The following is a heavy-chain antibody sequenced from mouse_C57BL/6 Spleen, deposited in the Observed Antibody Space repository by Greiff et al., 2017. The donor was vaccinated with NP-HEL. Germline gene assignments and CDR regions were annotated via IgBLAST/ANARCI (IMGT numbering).Heavy chain of an antibody. CDR3: ASPSYYVHAMDY. CDR2: INPSSGYT. J-gene: IGHJ4*01. CDR1: GYTFTSYW. V-gene: IGHV1-7*01. Sequence: QVQLKESGAELAKPGASVKLSCKASGYTFTSYWMHWVKQRPGQGLEWIGYINPSSGYTKYNQKFEDKATLTADKSSSTAYMQLSSLTYEDSAVYYCASPSYYVHAMDYWGQGTSVTVSS. D-gene: IGHD1-1*01.